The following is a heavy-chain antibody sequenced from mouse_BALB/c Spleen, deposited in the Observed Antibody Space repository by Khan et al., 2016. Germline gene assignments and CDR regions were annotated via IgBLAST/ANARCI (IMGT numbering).Heavy chain of an antibody. V-gene: IGHV1-80*01. Sequence: VQLLESGAELVRPGSSVKISCKASGYACSIYWMNWVQQRPGQGLEWIGQIYPGDGDIAYIGKFKDKATLTADKSSSTAYMQLSSLTSEDSAVYFMARSGYGYDDWGQGTTLTISS. CDR1: GYACSIYW. D-gene: IGHD2-2*01. CDR3: ARSGYGYDD. J-gene: IGHJ2*01. CDR2: IYPGDGDI.